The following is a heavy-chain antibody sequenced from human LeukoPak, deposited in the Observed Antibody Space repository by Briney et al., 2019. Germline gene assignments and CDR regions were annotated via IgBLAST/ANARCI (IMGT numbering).Heavy chain of an antibody. CDR1: GFTFGTYW. D-gene: IGHD4-17*01. CDR2: IREDGGEI. V-gene: IGHV3-7*01. Sequence: GGSLRLSCAASGFTFGTYWMGWVRQAPRKRLEWVANIREDGGEIYYVNSVKGRFTISRDNAKNSLYLQMSSLRAEDTAVYYCARGVYGLDLWGQGTLVAVSS. J-gene: IGHJ5*02. CDR3: ARGVYGLDL.